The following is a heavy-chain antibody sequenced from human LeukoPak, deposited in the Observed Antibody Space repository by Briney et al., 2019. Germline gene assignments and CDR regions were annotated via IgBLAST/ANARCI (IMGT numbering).Heavy chain of an antibody. D-gene: IGHD2-2*01. J-gene: IGHJ6*04. V-gene: IGHV4-34*01. CDR1: GGSFSGYY. CDR3: ARGGYCSSTSCYRLYYYYYGMDV. CDR2: INHSGST. Sequence: PSETLSLTCAVYGGSFSGYYWSWIRQPPGKRLEWIGEINHSGSTNYNPSLKSRVTISVDTSKNQFSLKLSSVTAADTAVYYCARGGYCSSTSCYRLYYYYYGMDVWGKGTTVTVSS.